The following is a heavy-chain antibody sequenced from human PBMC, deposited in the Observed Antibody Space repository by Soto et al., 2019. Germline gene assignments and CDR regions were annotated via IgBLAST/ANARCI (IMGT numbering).Heavy chain of an antibody. CDR3: TTEKTPPDYYYYGMDV. Sequence: GGSLRLSCAASGFTFSNAWMNWVRQAPGKGLEWVGRIKSKTDGGTTDYAAPVKGRYTISRDDSKNTLYLQMNSLKTEDTAVYYCTTEKTPPDYYYYGMDVWGQGTTVTVSS. V-gene: IGHV3-15*07. J-gene: IGHJ6*02. CDR2: IKSKTDGGTT. CDR1: GFTFSNAW.